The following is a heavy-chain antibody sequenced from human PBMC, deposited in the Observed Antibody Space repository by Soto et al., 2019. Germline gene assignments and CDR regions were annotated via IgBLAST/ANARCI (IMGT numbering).Heavy chain of an antibody. CDR2: IYHSGST. D-gene: IGHD3-3*01. CDR1: GGSTSSSNW. V-gene: IGHV4-4*02. CDR3: ARGSGYLIYYPDY. Sequence: SETLSLTCAVSGGSTSSSNWWSWVRQPPGKGLEWIGEIYHSGSTNHNPSLKSRVTISVDKSKNQFSLKLSSVTAADTAVYYCARGSGYLIYYPDYWGQGALVTVSS. J-gene: IGHJ4*02.